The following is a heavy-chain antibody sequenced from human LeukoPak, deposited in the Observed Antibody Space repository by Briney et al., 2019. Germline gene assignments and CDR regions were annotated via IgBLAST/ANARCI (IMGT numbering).Heavy chain of an antibody. CDR2: IYSGDSGGTT. Sequence: GGSLRLSCAASGFTVSNNYMGWVRQAPGKGLELVSVIYSGDSGGTTYYADSVKGRFTISRDNSKNTLYLQMNSLRAEDPAVYYCARDWSHRCFDYWGQGTLVTVSS. D-gene: IGHD3-3*01. CDR1: GFTVSNNY. J-gene: IGHJ4*02. V-gene: IGHV3-53*01. CDR3: ARDWSHRCFDY.